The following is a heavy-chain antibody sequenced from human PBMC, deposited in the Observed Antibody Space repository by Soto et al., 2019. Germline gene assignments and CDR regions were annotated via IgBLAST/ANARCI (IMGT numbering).Heavy chain of an antibody. V-gene: IGHV3-23*01. Sequence: GSLRLSCAASGXTFSYSAMSWVRQAPGRGLEWVSTIIGSGGTPYYADSVKGRFTISRDNTKNSLYLVLNSLRADDTAIYYCAMGLAAAGPLDYWGQGALGTVSS. CDR1: GXTFSYSA. D-gene: IGHD6-13*01. CDR3: AMGLAAAGPLDY. J-gene: IGHJ4*02. CDR2: IIGSGGTP.